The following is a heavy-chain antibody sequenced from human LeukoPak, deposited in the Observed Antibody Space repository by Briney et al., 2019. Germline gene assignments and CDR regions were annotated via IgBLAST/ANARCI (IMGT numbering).Heavy chain of an antibody. CDR3: AREASYYDSSGLYYFDY. V-gene: IGHV1-18*01. J-gene: IGHJ4*02. CDR1: GYVFISYG. CDR2: ISANNGNT. D-gene: IGHD3-22*01. Sequence: ASVKVSCKASGYVFISYGISWVRQAPGQGLEWMGWISANNGNTNYAQKLQGRVTMTTDTSTSTAYMELRSLRSDDTAVYYCAREASYYDSSGLYYFDYWGQGTLVTVSS.